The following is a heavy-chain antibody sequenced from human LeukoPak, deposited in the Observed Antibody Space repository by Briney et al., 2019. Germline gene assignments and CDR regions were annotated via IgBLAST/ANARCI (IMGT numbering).Heavy chain of an antibody. CDR1: GYTFTGYY. V-gene: IGHV1-2*02. CDR2: INPNSGGT. CDR3: ARERLRLQNWFDP. J-gene: IGHJ5*02. Sequence: ASVKVSCKASGYTFTGYYMHWVRQAPGQGLEWMGWINPNSGGTNYAQKFQGRVTMTRDTSISTAYMELSRLRSDDTAVYYCARERLRLQNWFDPWGQGTLVTVSS.